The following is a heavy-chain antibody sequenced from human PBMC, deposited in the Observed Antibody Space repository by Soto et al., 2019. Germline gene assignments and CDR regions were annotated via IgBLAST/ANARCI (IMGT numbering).Heavy chain of an antibody. J-gene: IGHJ4*02. V-gene: IGHV4-39*01. CDR2: IYYSGST. D-gene: IGHD6-6*01. CDR1: GGSISSSSYY. Sequence: PSETLSLTCTVSGGSISSSSYYWVWIRHPPGKGLEWIGSIYYSGSTYYNPSLKSRVTISVDTSKNQFSLKLSSVTAADTAVYYCARPPPVSSLREYYFDYWGQGTLVTVSS. CDR3: ARPPPVSSLREYYFDY.